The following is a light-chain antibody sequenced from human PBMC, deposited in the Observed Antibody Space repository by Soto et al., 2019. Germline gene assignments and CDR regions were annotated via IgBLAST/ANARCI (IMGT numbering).Light chain of an antibody. CDR2: GAY. V-gene: IGKV3-15*01. Sequence: EIVMTQSPATLSVSPGDRATLSCRASQNINSNLAWYQQKPGQTPRVLIYGAYTRATGIPARFIGSGSGTEFTLIINSLQSEDFAVYDCQQYNNWPRTFGQGTKLEIK. J-gene: IGKJ2*01. CDR3: QQYNNWPRT. CDR1: QNINSN.